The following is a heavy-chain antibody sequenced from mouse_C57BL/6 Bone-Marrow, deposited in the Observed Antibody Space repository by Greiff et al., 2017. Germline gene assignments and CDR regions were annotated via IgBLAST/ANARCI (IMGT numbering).Heavy chain of an antibody. J-gene: IGHJ2*01. Sequence: QVQLQQPGAELVKPGASVKLSCKASGYTFTSYWMQWVKQRPGQGLEWIGEIDPSDSYTNCNQKFKGKATLTVDTSSSTAYMQLSSLTSEDSAVYYCGQLSPYFDYWGQGTTLTVSS. CDR2: IDPSDSYT. CDR1: GYTFTSYW. CDR3: GQLSPYFDY. D-gene: IGHD3-2*02. V-gene: IGHV1-50*01.